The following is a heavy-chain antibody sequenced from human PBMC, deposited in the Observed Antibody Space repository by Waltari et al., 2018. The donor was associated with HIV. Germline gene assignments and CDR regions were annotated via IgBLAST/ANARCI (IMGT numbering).Heavy chain of an antibody. Sequence: QDQWIQSTSAVQRPGASVTVSCKVFGYPLSDLSMQWVRQGREHRLEWMGGFDPKNGKPVFSQRFWGRVSLAEDTLKDTAHLELNRLTSDDTAVYYCVALYDESPLYSGFWGQGTLVTVS. CDR2: FDPKNGKP. CDR3: VALYDESPLYSGF. CDR1: GYPLSDLS. J-gene: IGHJ4*02. D-gene: IGHD3-16*01. V-gene: IGHV1-24*01.